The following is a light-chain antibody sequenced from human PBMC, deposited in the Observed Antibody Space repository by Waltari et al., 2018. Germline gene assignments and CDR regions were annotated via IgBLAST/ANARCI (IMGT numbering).Light chain of an antibody. Sequence: DIQMTQSPSSLSASLADRVTITCRASQTVSPYLNWCQARPGRAPKLLIFVASTLQSGVPSRFSGSGSGSNFTLTISGLQREDFATYYCQQSHSTPLTFGQGTRLEMK. CDR2: VAS. V-gene: IGKV1-39*01. CDR3: QQSHSTPLT. J-gene: IGKJ5*01. CDR1: QTVSPY.